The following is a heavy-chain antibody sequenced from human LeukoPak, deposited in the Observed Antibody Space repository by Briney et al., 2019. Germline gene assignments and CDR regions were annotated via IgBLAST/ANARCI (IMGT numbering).Heavy chain of an antibody. D-gene: IGHD2-2*02. CDR1: GGSFSGYY. CDR3: ARGKENVVVPAAITPFDY. J-gene: IGHJ4*02. Sequence: KPSETLSLTCAVYGGSFSGYYWSWIRQPPGKGLEWIGEINHSGSTNYNPSLKSRVTISVDTSKNQFSLKLSSVTAADTAVYYCARGKENVVVPAAITPFDYWGQGTLVTVSS. V-gene: IGHV4-34*01. CDR2: INHSGST.